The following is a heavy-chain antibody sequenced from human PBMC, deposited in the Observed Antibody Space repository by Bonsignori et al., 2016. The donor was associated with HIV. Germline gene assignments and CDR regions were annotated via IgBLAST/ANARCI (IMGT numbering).Heavy chain of an antibody. Sequence: SETLSLTCAVYGGSFSGYYWSWIRQPPGKGLEWIGEINHSGSTNYNPSLKSRVTTSVDTSKNQFSLNLTSVTAADTAVYYCARGGSYSASGSYYRVARYFDYWGQGTLVTVSS. CDR1: GGSFSGYY. J-gene: IGHJ4*02. D-gene: IGHD3-10*01. V-gene: IGHV4-34*01. CDR2: INHSGST. CDR3: ARGGSYSASGSYYRVARYFDY.